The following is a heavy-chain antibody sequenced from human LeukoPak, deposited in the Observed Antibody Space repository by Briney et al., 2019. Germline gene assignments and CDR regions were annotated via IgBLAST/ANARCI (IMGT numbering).Heavy chain of an antibody. D-gene: IGHD3-3*01. CDR1: GFTFSSYG. CDR2: INPNSGGT. CDR3: ARDPHYDFWSGYYTDFDAFDI. V-gene: IGHV1-2*02. J-gene: IGHJ3*02. Sequence: GGSLRLSCAASGFTFSSYGMHWVRQAPGQGLEWMGWINPNSGGTNYAQKFQGRVTMTRDTSISTAYMELSRLRSDDTAVYYCARDPHYDFWSGYYTDFDAFDIWGQGTMVTVSS.